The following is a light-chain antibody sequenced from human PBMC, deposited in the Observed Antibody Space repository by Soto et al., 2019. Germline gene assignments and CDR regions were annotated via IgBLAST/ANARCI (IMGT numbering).Light chain of an antibody. CDR1: QSVTSY. Sequence: EIVMTQSPATLSLSPGERATLSCRASQSVTSYLAWYQQKPGQAPRLLIYDVSNRASGIPARFSGSGSETDCTLTISSLEPEDVAVYYCQQRSDWPLTLGQGTRLEIK. J-gene: IGKJ5*01. CDR3: QQRSDWPLT. CDR2: DVS. V-gene: IGKV3-11*01.